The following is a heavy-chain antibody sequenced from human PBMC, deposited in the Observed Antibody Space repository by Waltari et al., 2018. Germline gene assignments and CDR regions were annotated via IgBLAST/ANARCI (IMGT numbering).Heavy chain of an antibody. CDR2: IWYDGSNK. Sequence: QVQLVESGGGVVQPGRSLRLSCAASGFTFSSYGMHWVRQAPGKGLEWVAVIWYDGSNKYYADSVKGRFTISRDNAKNSLYLQMNNLRAEDTAVYYCARDRSSSSWYEVDYWGQGTLVTVSS. J-gene: IGHJ4*02. CDR3: ARDRSSSSWYEVDY. D-gene: IGHD6-13*01. CDR1: GFTFSSYG. V-gene: IGHV3-33*01.